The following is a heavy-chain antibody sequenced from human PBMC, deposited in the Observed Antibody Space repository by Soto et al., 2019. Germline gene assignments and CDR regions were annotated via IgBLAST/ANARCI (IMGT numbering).Heavy chain of an antibody. D-gene: IGHD1-26*01. CDR3: ARGGLYWGGSYSTPFDY. Sequence: SETLSLTCAVYGGSFSGYYWSWIRQPPGKGLEWIGEINHSGSTNYNPSLKSRVTISVDTSKNQFSLKLSSVTAADTAVYYCARGGLYWGGSYSTPFDYWGQGTLVTVSS. J-gene: IGHJ4*02. CDR2: INHSGST. CDR1: GGSFSGYY. V-gene: IGHV4-34*01.